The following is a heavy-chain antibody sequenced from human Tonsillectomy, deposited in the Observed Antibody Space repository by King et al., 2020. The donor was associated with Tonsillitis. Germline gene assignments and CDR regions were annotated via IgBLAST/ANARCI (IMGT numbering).Heavy chain of an antibody. Sequence: VQLVESGGDLVKPGGSLRLSCAASGFIFRHAWMSWVRQAPGRGLEWLGRVKADADGGYIDYGVPAQGRFFITRDDTRDTVYLQMNSLQTGDTAVDYCTTAYTRFCNNGDCQPFDHWGQGTLVTVSS. CDR1: GFIFRHAW. CDR2: VKADADGGYI. D-gene: IGHD2-8*01. CDR3: TTAYTRFCNNGDCQPFDH. V-gene: IGHV3-15*01. J-gene: IGHJ4*01.